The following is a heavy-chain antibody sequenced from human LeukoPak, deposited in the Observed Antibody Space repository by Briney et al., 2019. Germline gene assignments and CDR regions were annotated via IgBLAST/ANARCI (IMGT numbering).Heavy chain of an antibody. CDR1: GYTFTSYG. D-gene: IGHD2-8*01. CDR2: ISAYNGNT. J-gene: IGHJ4*02. CDR3: ARLYGERSMASYYFDY. Sequence: ASVKVSCKASGYTFTSYGISWVRQAPGQGLEWMGWISAYNGNTNYAQKLQGRVTMTTDTSTSTAYMELSSLRSEDTAVFYCARLYGERSMASYYFDYWGQGTLVTVSS. V-gene: IGHV1-18*01.